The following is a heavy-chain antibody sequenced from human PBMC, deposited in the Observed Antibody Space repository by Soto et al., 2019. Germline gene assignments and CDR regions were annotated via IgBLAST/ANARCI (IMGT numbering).Heavy chain of an antibody. Sequence: SETLSLTCTVSGGSISSSSYYWGWIRQPPGKGLEWIGSIYYSGSTYYNPSIKSRVTISVDTSKNQFSLKLSSVTAADTAVYYCASFYSSGYYFDYWGQGTLVTVSS. CDR1: GGSISSSSYY. CDR2: IYYSGST. D-gene: IGHD6-19*01. J-gene: IGHJ4*02. V-gene: IGHV4-39*01. CDR3: ASFYSSGYYFDY.